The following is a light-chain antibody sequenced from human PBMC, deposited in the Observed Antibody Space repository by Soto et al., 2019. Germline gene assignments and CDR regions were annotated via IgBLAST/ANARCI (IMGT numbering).Light chain of an antibody. CDR3: QQYNIYSGT. CDR2: DAS. Sequence: DIQMTQSPSTLSASVGDRVTITCRASQSISSWLAWYQQKPGKAPKLLIYDASSLESGVPPRFSGSGSGTNFTLTISSLQPDDFATYYAQQYNIYSGTFGQGTKGDIK. J-gene: IGKJ1*01. CDR1: QSISSW. V-gene: IGKV1-5*01.